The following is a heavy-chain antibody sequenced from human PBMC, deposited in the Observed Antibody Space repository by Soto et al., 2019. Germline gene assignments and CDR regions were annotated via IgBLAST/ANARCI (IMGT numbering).Heavy chain of an antibody. CDR3: AKDQITMVRGVPPGY. CDR2: ISYDGSNK. CDR1: GFTFSSYG. J-gene: IGHJ4*02. D-gene: IGHD3-10*01. V-gene: IGHV3-30*18. Sequence: QVQLVESGGGVVQPGRSLRLSCAASGFTFSSYGMHWVRQAPGKGLEWVAVISYDGSNKYYADSVKGRFTISRDNSKNTLYLQMNSLRAEDTAVYYCAKDQITMVRGVPPGYWGQGTLVTVSS.